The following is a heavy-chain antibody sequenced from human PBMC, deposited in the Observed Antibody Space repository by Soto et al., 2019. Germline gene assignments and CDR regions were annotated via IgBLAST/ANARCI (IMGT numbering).Heavy chain of an antibody. CDR3: AKTDTFEWLTES. D-gene: IGHD3-3*01. J-gene: IGHJ4*02. CDR1: GFIFSSSP. V-gene: IGHV3-23*01. CDR2: ISGHGLST. Sequence: LRLSCAASGFIFSSSPMTWVRQAPGKGLEWVSSISGHGLSTYYADSVKGRFSISRDNSRSTLSLQMSSLRAEDTAIYYCAKTDTFEWLTESWGRGTLVTVSS.